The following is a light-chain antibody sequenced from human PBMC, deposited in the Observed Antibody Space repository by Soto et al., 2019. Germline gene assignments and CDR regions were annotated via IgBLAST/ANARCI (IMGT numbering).Light chain of an antibody. CDR1: QSISAW. Sequence: EIPLTQSPSTLSASVGDSVSINCRASQSISAWLAWYQQKPGKAPRLLIYKASTLEIGVPSRFSGSGSGTEFTLTISSLQPDDVAICYYLQYNDYSWTFGQGTKVDIK. V-gene: IGKV1-5*03. CDR2: KAS. CDR3: LQYNDYSWT. J-gene: IGKJ1*01.